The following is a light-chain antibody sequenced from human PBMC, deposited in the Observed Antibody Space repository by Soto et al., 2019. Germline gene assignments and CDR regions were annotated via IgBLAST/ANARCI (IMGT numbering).Light chain of an antibody. Sequence: SYELTQPPSVSVAPEKTATITCGGDNIGINAVHWYQQKPGQAPLLVVYYDSDRPSGIPERFSGSTSGNTATLTISRVEAGDEADCYCQLWNSSSDQGVFGGGPQLTVL. CDR3: QLWNSSSDQGV. J-gene: IGLJ3*02. CDR2: YDS. V-gene: IGLV3-21*04. CDR1: NIGINA.